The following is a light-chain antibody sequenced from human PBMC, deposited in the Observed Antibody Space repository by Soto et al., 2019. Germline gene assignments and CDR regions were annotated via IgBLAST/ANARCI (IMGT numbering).Light chain of an antibody. CDR1: QSVGSY. CDR3: QQYGSSGT. V-gene: IGKV3-20*01. Sequence: EIVLIQSPATLSLSPAERATLSCRARQSVGSYLAWYQHKPGKAPRLLISDASNRATGIPDRLSGSGSGTDFTLTIRRLEPEDFAVYYCQQYGSSGTFGQGTKVDIK. J-gene: IGKJ1*01. CDR2: DAS.